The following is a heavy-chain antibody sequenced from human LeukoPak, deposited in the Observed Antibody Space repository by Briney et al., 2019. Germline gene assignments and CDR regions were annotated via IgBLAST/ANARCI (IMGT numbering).Heavy chain of an antibody. J-gene: IGHJ4*02. CDR2: INPNSGGT. CDR1: GYTFTGYY. Sequence: GASVKVSCKASGYTFTGYYMHWVRQAPGQGLEWMGWINPNSGGTNYAQKFQGRVTMTRDTSISTAYMELSRLRSDDTAVYYCARGEGHYYGSGSSLGRNDYWGQGTLVTVSS. V-gene: IGHV1-2*02. CDR3: ARGEGHYYGSGSSLGRNDY. D-gene: IGHD3-10*01.